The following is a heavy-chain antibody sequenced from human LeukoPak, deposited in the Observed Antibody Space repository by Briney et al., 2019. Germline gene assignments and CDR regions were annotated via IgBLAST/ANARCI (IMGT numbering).Heavy chain of an antibody. CDR2: IYSRGNT. J-gene: IGHJ4*02. CDR1: GDSISSSSYY. CDR3: ARRGWDRPFDY. V-gene: IGHV4-39*01. D-gene: IGHD6-19*01. Sequence: SSETLSLTCTVSGDSISSSSYYWAWLRQPPGKGLEWIGAIYSRGNTYYNPSLKSRLTIFIDTSKNQFSLQLRSVIAADTAVYFCARRGWDRPFDYWGQGILVTVSS.